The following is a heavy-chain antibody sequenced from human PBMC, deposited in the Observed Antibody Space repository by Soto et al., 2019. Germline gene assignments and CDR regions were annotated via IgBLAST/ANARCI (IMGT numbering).Heavy chain of an antibody. Sequence: QLHLVESGGDVVQPGRSLRVSCTASGLNFDKYGMHWVRQAPGKGLEWVTFISSEGSNRQYEDSVKGRFTISRDNSKNTVYLQMNNLRTEDTALYYCVQDFGRGNLFGDSGYWGQGTLVTVSS. CDR1: GLNFDKYG. CDR3: VQDFGRGNLFGDSGY. CDR2: ISSEGSNR. D-gene: IGHD4-17*01. J-gene: IGHJ4*02. V-gene: IGHV3-30*18.